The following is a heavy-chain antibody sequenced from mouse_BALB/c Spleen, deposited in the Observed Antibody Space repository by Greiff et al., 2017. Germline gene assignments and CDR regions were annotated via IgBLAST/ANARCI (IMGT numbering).Heavy chain of an antibody. D-gene: IGHD2-3*01. Sequence: EVKLQESGPGLVKPSQSLSLTCTVTGYSITSDYAWNWIRQFPGNKLEWMGYISYSGSTSYNPSLKSRISITRDTSKNQFFLQLNSVTTEDTATYYCARSGDGYYIYAMDYWGQGTSVTVSS. V-gene: IGHV3-2*02. CDR1: GYSITSDYA. J-gene: IGHJ4*01. CDR3: ARSGDGYYIYAMDY. CDR2: ISYSGST.